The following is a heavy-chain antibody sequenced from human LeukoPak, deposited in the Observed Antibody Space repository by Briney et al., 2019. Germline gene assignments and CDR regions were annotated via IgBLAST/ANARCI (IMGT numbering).Heavy chain of an antibody. CDR2: ISSSSSYI. V-gene: IGHV3-21*01. D-gene: IGHD6-6*01. CDR3: ARGSLASEYSSRDYYYGMDV. Sequence: PGRSLRLSCAASGFTFSSYSMNWVRQAPGKGLEWVSSISSSSSYIYYADSVKGRFTISRDNAKNSLYLQMNSLRAEDTAVYYCARGSLASEYSSRDYYYGMDVWGQGTTVTVSS. J-gene: IGHJ6*02. CDR1: GFTFSSYS.